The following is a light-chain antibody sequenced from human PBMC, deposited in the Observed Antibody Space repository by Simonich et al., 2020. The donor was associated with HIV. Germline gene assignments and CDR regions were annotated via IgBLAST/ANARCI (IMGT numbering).Light chain of an antibody. CDR2: AAS. Sequence: IQLSQSPSFLSASVGDRVTITCRASQSISSYLNWYQQKPGKAPKLLIYAASSLQSGVPSRFSGSGSGTDFILTISSLQPEDFATYYCQQSYSIPLTFGGGTQVEIK. J-gene: IGKJ4*01. CDR3: QQSYSIPLT. V-gene: IGKV1-39*01. CDR1: QSISSY.